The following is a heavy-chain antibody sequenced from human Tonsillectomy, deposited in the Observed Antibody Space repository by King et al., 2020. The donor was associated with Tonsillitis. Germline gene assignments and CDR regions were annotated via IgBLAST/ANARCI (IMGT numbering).Heavy chain of an antibody. CDR2: ITWDGDTT. CDR1: GFTFDDYA. CDR3: AKDFFVTVRLLFNYYYHYGMYV. J-gene: IGHJ6*02. Sequence: VQLVESGGVVVQPGGSLRLSCATSGFTFDDYAMNWVRQAPGKGLEWVALITWDGDTTYYADSVKGRFTISRDKSKNSLYLQMNSLRTEDTALYFCAKDFFVTVRLLFNYYYHYGMYVWCQGTTVTVSS. D-gene: IGHD2/OR15-2a*01. V-gene: IGHV3-43*01.